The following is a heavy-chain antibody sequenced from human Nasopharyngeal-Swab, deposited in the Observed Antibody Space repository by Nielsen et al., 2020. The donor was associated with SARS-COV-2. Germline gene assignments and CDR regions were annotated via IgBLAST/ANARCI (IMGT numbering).Heavy chain of an antibody. J-gene: IGHJ4*02. CDR2: MNRKTGNT. CDR1: GDTFTLYD. CDR3: ARSSYCSGGSCPAGY. V-gene: IGHV1-8*01. Sequence: ASVKVSCKASGDTFTLYDVIWVRQATGQGLEWMGRMNRKTGNTGYAQKFQGRVTMTRNTSISTAYMEPSSLTSEDTAVYYCARSSYCSGGSCPAGYWGQGTLVTVSS. D-gene: IGHD2-15*01.